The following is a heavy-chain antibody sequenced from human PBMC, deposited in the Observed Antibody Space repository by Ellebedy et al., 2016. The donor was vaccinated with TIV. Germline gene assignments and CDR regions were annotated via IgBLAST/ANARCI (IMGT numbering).Heavy chain of an antibody. CDR2: IYHSGYA. V-gene: IGHV4-31*03. Sequence: MPSETLSLTCTVYGGSLSDYCWKWIRQRPGKGLEWSGYIYHSGYAYYNQSLRSRVTISVDTSKNQFSLKLSYVTAADTAVFYCARDLGRYSYFDYWGQGTLVTVSS. D-gene: IGHD2-21*01. CDR1: GGSLSDYC. J-gene: IGHJ4*02. CDR3: ARDLGRYSYFDY.